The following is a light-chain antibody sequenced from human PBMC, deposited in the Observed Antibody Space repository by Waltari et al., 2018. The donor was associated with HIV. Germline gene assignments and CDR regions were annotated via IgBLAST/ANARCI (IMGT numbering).Light chain of an antibody. Sequence: QSALTQPAPVSGSLGQSITISCTGTSSDVGRYNLVSWYQQHPGKAPKLMIYEGSKRPSGVSNRFSGSKSGNTASLTISGLQAEDEADYYCCSYAGTVVFGGGTKLTVL. J-gene: IGLJ2*01. V-gene: IGLV2-23*01. CDR1: SSDVGRYNL. CDR2: EGS. CDR3: CSYAGTVV.